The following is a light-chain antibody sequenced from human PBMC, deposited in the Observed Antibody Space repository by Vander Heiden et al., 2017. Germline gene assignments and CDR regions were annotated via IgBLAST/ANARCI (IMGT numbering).Light chain of an antibody. Sequence: ESVFTQSPATPCLSPRARAPLSCRARQSVSSCYLAWYQKKRGQAPRLLIDGASSGTAGIPRGSSSSGSRTDFTLTISRLEAEDYAEYYYQQYSSRGVTFGPGTKVDIK. V-gene: IGKV3-20*01. CDR1: QSVSSCY. CDR3: QQYSSRGVT. J-gene: IGKJ3*01. CDR2: GAS.